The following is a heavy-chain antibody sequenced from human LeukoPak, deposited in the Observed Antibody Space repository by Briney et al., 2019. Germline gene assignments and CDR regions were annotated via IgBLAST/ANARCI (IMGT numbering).Heavy chain of an antibody. D-gene: IGHD2-15*01. CDR1: GYTFTSYG. V-gene: IGHV1-18*01. CDR2: ISAYNGNT. J-gene: IGHJ4*02. Sequence: GASVKVSCKASGYTFTSYGISWVRQAPGQGLEWMGWISAYNGNTNYAQKLQGRVTMTTDTSTSTAYMELRSLRSDDTAVYYCARDIWAYCSGGSCYFDYWGQGTLVTVSS. CDR3: ARDIWAYCSGGSCYFDY.